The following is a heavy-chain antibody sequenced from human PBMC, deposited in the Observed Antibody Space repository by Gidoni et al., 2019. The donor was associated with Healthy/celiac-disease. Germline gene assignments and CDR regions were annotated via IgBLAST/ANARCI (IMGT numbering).Heavy chain of an antibody. D-gene: IGHD2-15*01. J-gene: IGHJ5*02. CDR1: GYTVTGYY. CDR2: INPKSGGT. CDR3: ARKDIVVVVAANNWFDP. V-gene: IGHV1-2*02. Sequence: QVQLVQSGADVKKPGASVKVSCKASGYTVTGYYMHWVRQAPGQGLEWRGWINPKSGGTNYAQKFQGRVTMTRDTSISTAYMELSRLRSDDTAVYYGARKDIVVVVAANNWFDPWGQGTLVTVSS.